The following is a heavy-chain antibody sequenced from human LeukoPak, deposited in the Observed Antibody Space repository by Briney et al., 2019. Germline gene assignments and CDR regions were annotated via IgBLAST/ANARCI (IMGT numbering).Heavy chain of an antibody. J-gene: IGHJ4*02. CDR3: AKDGPSSSWGKFDY. Sequence: GGSLRLSCAISGVRFEDYAMNWVRQAAGKGLEWVAVISYDGSNKYYADSVKGRFTISRDNSKNTLYLQMNSLRAEDTAVYYCAKDGPSSSWGKFDYWGQGTLVTVSS. D-gene: IGHD6-13*01. CDR1: GVRFEDYA. V-gene: IGHV3-30*04. CDR2: ISYDGSNK.